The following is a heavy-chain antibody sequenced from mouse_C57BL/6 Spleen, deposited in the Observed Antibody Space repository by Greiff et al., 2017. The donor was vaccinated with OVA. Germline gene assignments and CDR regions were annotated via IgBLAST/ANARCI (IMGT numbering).Heavy chain of an antibody. CDR1: GFSLTSYG. CDR2: IWRGGST. CDR3: AKNLYSNEAMDY. D-gene: IGHD2-5*01. J-gene: IGHJ4*01. Sequence: QVQLQQSGPGLVQPSQSLSITCTVSGFSLTSYGVHWVRQSPGKGLEWLGVIWRGGSTDYNAAFMSRLSITKDNSTSQVFFKMNSLQADDTAIYYGAKNLYSNEAMDYWGQGTSVTVSS. V-gene: IGHV2-5*01.